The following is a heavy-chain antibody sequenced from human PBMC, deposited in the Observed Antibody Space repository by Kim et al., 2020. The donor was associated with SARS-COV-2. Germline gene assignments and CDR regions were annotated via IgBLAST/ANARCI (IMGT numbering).Heavy chain of an antibody. V-gene: IGHV4-39*01. CDR3: ASEGYSSVTPEFDY. CDR2: IYSSGST. J-gene: IGHJ4*02. Sequence: SETLSLTCTVSGGSISSSCYYWGWLRQPPGKGLEWIGSIYSSGSTYYNPALKSRVTITVDTAKNQFSLKRSDVTAADTAVYYCASEGYSSVTPEFDYWGQGTLVTVSS. D-gene: IGHD6-25*01. CDR1: GGSISSSCYY.